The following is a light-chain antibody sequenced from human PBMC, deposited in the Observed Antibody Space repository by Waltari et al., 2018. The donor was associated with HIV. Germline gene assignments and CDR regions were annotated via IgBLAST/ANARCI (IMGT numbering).Light chain of an antibody. V-gene: IGLV2-14*03. CDR1: TEAVGAYNY. Sequence: QSALTQPASVPGSPGQSITISCTAITEAVGAYNYVSWYQQHPGKATKLIIYEVTNRPSGISARFSGSKSGNTASLTISGLQAEDEADYHCSSWTTSTTRVFGGGTKVTVL. J-gene: IGLJ3*02. CDR2: EVT. CDR3: SSWTTSTTRV.